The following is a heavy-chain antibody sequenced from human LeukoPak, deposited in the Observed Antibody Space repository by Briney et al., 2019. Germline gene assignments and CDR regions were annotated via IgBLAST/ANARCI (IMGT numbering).Heavy chain of an antibody. CDR3: ARDDGSGSLIDY. V-gene: IGHV3-7*01. Sequence: GGPLRLSCAASGFTFSEYWMSWLRQAPGKGLEWVANIKKDGSEKHYVDSVKGRFTISRDNAKNSLYLQMSSLRAEDTAVYYCARDDGSGSLIDYWGQGTLVTVSS. D-gene: IGHD3-10*01. CDR1: GFTFSEYW. J-gene: IGHJ4*02. CDR2: IKKDGSEK.